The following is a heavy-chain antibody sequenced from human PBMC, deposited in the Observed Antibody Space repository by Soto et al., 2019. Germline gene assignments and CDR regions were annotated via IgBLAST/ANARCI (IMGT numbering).Heavy chain of an antibody. CDR2: INHSGST. J-gene: IGHJ3*02. CDR1: GGSFSGYY. D-gene: IGHD3-3*01. CDR3: ARMSSPTYYDFWSPRMGAFDI. Sequence: LSLTFAVYGGSFSGYYWSWIRQPAGKWLEWIGEINHSGSTNYNPSLKSRVTISVDTSKNQFSLKLSSVTAADTAVYYCARMSSPTYYDFWSPRMGAFDIWGQGTMVTVSS. V-gene: IGHV4-34*01.